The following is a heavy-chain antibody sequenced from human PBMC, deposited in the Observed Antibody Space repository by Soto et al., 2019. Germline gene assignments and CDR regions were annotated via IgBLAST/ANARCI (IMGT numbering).Heavy chain of an antibody. CDR1: GFTFDDYA. Sequence: GGSLRLSCAASGFTFDDYAMHWVRQAPGKGLEWVSGISWNSGSIGYADSVKGRFTISRDNAKNSLYLQMNSLRAEDTALYYCAKSGYYCDYMYAWGKGTTVTVSS. J-gene: IGHJ6*03. CDR3: AKSGYYCDYMYA. CDR2: ISWNSGSI. V-gene: IGHV3-9*01.